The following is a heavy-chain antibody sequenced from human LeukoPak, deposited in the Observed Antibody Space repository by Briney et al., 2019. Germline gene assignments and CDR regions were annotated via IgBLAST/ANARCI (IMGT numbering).Heavy chain of an antibody. CDR2: ISGSGGST. J-gene: IGHJ6*02. CDR1: GFTFSSYA. Sequence: GGSLRLSCAASGFTFSSYAMSWVRQAPGKGLEWVSAISGSGGSTYYADSVKGRFTISRDNSKNTLYLQMNSLRAEDTAVYYCARDVSCRAGRRNCYGMDVWSQGTTVTVSS. CDR3: ARDVSCRAGRRNCYGMDV. D-gene: IGHD6-19*01. V-gene: IGHV3-23*01.